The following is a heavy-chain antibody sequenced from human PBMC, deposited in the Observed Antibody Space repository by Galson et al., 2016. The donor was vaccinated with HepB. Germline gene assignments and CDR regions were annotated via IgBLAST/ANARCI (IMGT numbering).Heavy chain of an antibody. J-gene: IGHJ4*02. V-gene: IGHV2-5*02. CDR1: GFSLSTSGVG. Sequence: PALVKPTQTLTLTCTFSGFSLSTSGVGVGWIRQPPGKALEWLALIYWDDDKRYSPSLKSRLTITKDTSKNQVVLTMTNMDPVDTATYYCAHGQYGYSSSWYFSRNPPVYFDYWGQGTLVTVSS. D-gene: IGHD6-13*01. CDR3: AHGQYGYSSSWYFSRNPPVYFDY. CDR2: IYWDDDK.